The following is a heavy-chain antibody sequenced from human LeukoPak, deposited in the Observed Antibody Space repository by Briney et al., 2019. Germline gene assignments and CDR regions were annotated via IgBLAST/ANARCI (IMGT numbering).Heavy chain of an antibody. CDR3: TRGDRGRWLQLQVDY. V-gene: IGHV3-49*03. CDR1: GFTFGDYT. D-gene: IGHD5-24*01. CDR2: IRSKAYGGAT. J-gene: IGHJ4*02. Sequence: GGSLRLSCTASGFTFGDYTMSWFRQAPGKGLEWVSFIRSKAYGGATEYAASVKGRFSISRDDSKSIAYLQMNSLKTEDTAVYYCTRGDRGRWLQLQVDYWGQGTLVTVSS.